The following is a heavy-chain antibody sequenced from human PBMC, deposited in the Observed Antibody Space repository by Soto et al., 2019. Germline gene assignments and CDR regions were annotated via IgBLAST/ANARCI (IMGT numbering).Heavy chain of an antibody. Sequence: GESLKISCKGSGYSFAGYWITWVRQKPGKGLEWMGRMDPSDSQTYYSPSFRGHVTISVTKSITTVFLQWSSLRASDTAMYYCARQIYDSDTGPNFQYYFDSWGQGTPVTVSS. CDR3: ARQIYDSDTGPNFQYYFDS. J-gene: IGHJ4*02. V-gene: IGHV5-10-1*01. CDR1: GYSFAGYW. CDR2: MDPSDSQT. D-gene: IGHD3-22*01.